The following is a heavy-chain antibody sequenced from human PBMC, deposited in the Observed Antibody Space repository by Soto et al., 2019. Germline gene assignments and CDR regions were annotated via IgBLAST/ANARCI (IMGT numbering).Heavy chain of an antibody. Sequence: QVQLVQSGAEVKKPGASVKVSCKASGYTLKNYNINWVRQATGQGLEWMGWMNPNSGDTGSAQKFQGRVTMTRNTALSTAYMELRGLRFDDTAVYYCARAMTSNWPTRADWFDPWGQGTLVTVSS. CDR3: ARAMTSNWPTRADWFDP. CDR2: MNPNSGDT. CDR1: GYTLKNYN. V-gene: IGHV1-8*01. D-gene: IGHD6-13*01. J-gene: IGHJ5*02.